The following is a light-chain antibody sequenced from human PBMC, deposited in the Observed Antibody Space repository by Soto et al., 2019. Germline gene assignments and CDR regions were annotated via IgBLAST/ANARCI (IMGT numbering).Light chain of an antibody. J-gene: IGKJ3*01. CDR3: QQYGVSPFT. V-gene: IGKV3-20*01. CDR1: QSVSVNS. CDR2: AAS. Sequence: IVLTQSPGTLSLSPGERATLSCRARQSVSVNSLAWYQQKGGQAPRLLIYAASTRATGVPDRFSGTGSGTDFALTISRLETDDSAVYYCQQYGVSPFTFGPGTKVDT.